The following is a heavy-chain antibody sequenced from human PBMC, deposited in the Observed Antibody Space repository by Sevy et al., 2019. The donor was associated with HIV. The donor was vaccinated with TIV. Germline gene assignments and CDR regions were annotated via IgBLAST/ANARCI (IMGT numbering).Heavy chain of an antibody. Sequence: SETLSLTCTVSGGSISSSSYYWGWIRQPPGKGLEWIGSIYYSGSTYYNPSLKSRVTISVDTSKNQFSLKLSSVTAADTAVYYCARTYYDFCSGYYTAPFDYWGQGTLVTVSS. CDR2: IYYSGST. CDR1: GGSISSSSYY. J-gene: IGHJ4*02. D-gene: IGHD3-3*01. CDR3: ARTYYDFCSGYYTAPFDY. V-gene: IGHV4-39*01.